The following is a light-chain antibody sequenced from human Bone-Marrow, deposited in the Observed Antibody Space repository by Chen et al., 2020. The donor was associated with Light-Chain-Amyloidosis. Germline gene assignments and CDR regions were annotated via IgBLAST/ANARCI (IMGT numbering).Light chain of an antibody. CDR2: GAS. J-gene: IGKJ2*01. Sequence: DIQLTQSPSSLSASVRDRVPITCRASQSINDQLNWYQQKPGKAPKLLIYGASNLQSGVPSRFIGSGYGTDFTLTIRGLQPEDFSTYYCQQSYNFPYTFGQGTNVES. CDR3: QQSYNFPYT. V-gene: IGKV1-39*01. CDR1: QSINDQ.